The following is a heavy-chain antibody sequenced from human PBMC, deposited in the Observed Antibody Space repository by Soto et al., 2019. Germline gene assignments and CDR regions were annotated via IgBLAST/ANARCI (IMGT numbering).Heavy chain of an antibody. J-gene: IGHJ4*02. CDR1: GGPFSGYS. V-gene: IGHV4-34*01. CDR3: ARVSDY. CDR2: INHGGST. Sequence: VQLVQWGAGLLMPSETLSLTCAVYGGPFSGYSWAWIRQPPGKGLEWIGEINHGGSTNYNPSLESRVTISIDTSMGQFSLKLTSVTAADTAFYYCARVSDYWGQGTLVTVSS.